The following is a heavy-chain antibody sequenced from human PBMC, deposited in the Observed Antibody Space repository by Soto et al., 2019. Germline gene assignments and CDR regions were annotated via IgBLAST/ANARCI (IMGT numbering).Heavy chain of an antibody. CDR3: ARDRNHGLDN. V-gene: IGHV1-18*01. J-gene: IGHJ4*02. CDR1: GYTFTTNG. CDR2: ISANSGNT. Sequence: QVQLVQSGAEVKKPGASVKVSCKASGYTFTTNGISWVRQAPGQGLEWMGWISANSGNTNYAQKLQGRVIMTTETSTATAYMGLRSLRSDDTAVYYCARDRNHGLDNWGQGTLVTVSS. D-gene: IGHD1-1*01.